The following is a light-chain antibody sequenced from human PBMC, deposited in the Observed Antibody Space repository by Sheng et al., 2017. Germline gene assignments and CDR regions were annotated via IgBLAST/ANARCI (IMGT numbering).Light chain of an antibody. V-gene: IGKV1-33*01. J-gene: IGKJ5*01. CDR1: LDISNY. Sequence: DIQMTQSPYSLSASVGDRVTITCRASLDISNYLNWFQLKPGKAPRLLIHDASNLETGVPSRFSGSGSGKHFTLTINSLQPEDFATYFCQQFDNVPVTFGQGTRLDIK. CDR2: DAS. CDR3: QQFDNVPVT.